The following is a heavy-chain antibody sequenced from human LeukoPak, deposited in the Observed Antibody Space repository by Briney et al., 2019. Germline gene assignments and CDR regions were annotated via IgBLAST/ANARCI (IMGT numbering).Heavy chain of an antibody. Sequence: SETLSLTCTVSGGSISSSSYYWGWIRQPPGKGLEWIGSIYYSGSTYYNPSLKSRVTISVDTSKNQFSLKLSSVTAADTAVYYCARAPDYGDERDYWGQGTLVTVSS. CDR3: ARAPDYGDERDY. V-gene: IGHV4-39*01. J-gene: IGHJ4*02. CDR2: IYYSGST. CDR1: GGSISSSSYY. D-gene: IGHD4-17*01.